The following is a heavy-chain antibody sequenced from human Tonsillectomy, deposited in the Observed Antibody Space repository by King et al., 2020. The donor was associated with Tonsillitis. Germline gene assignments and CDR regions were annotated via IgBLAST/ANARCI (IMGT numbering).Heavy chain of an antibody. CDR1: GFTFSSYW. V-gene: IGHV3-7*01. CDR3: ARDLRNYEAGDY. Sequence: VQLVESGGGLVQPGGSLRLSCAASGFTFSSYWMSWVRQAPGKGLEWVANIKQDGSEEYYVDSVKGRFTISRDNAKNSLYLQMNSLRAEETAVYYCARDLRNYEAGDYWGQGTLVTVSS. CDR2: IKQDGSEE. D-gene: IGHD1-7*01. J-gene: IGHJ4*02.